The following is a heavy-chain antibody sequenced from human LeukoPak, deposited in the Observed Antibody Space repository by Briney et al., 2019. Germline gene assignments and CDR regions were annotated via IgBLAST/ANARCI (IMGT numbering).Heavy chain of an antibody. Sequence: SETLSLTCTVSGGSISSYYWSWIRQPPGKGLEWIGYIYTSGSTNYNPSLKSRVTISVDTSKNQFSLKLSSVTAADTAVYYCARHDSSSRNFDYWGQGTLVTVSS. J-gene: IGHJ4*02. CDR3: ARHDSSSRNFDY. V-gene: IGHV4-4*09. CDR2: IYTSGST. D-gene: IGHD6-13*01. CDR1: GGSISSYY.